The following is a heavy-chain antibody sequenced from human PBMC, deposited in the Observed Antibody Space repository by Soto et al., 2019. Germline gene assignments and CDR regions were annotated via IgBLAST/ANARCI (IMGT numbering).Heavy chain of an antibody. CDR2: INHSGST. Sequence: PSETLSLTCAVYGGSFSGYSWSWIRQPPGKGLEWIGEINHSGSTNYNPSLKSRVTISVDTSKNQFSLKLSSVTAADTAVCYCARGPNMVRGLYFDYWGQGTLVTVSS. D-gene: IGHD3-10*01. V-gene: IGHV4-34*01. CDR3: ARGPNMVRGLYFDY. J-gene: IGHJ4*02. CDR1: GGSFSGYS.